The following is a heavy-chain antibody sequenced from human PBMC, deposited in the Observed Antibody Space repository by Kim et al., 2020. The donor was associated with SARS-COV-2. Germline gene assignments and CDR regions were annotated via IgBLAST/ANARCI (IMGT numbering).Heavy chain of an antibody. J-gene: IGHJ4*02. D-gene: IGHD5-18*01. CDR1: GFTFSSYG. Sequence: GGSLRLSCAASGFTFSSYGMHWVRQAPGKGLEWVAVIWYDGSNKYYADSVKGRFTISRDNSKNTLYLQMNSLRAEDTAVYYCAKDPQEQAMVAYYFDYWGQGTLVTVSS. CDR2: IWYDGSNK. CDR3: AKDPQEQAMVAYYFDY. V-gene: IGHV3-33*06.